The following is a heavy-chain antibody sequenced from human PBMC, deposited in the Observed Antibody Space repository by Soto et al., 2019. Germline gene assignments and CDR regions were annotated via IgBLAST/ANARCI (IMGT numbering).Heavy chain of an antibody. J-gene: IGHJ4*02. V-gene: IGHV3-11*05. CDR1: GFSISDHY. CDR2: SSNSGTFT. CDR3: ARSGVNYNVLGY. D-gene: IGHD3-10*02. Sequence: QVQLVESGGGLVKPGGSLRLTCAASGFSISDHYMSWIRQAPGKGLEWVSYSSNSGTFTKYADSVKGRFSISRDNAKNSLYLEINSLWGEVTAIYYCARSGVNYNVLGYSGQGTPVTVSS.